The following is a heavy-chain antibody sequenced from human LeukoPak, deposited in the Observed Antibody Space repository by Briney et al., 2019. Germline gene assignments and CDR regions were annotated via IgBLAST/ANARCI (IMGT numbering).Heavy chain of an antibody. CDR2: ISTSGSYM. J-gene: IGHJ4*02. D-gene: IGHD6-19*01. CDR3: ARDRGGTGWFTFDY. Sequence: GESLKISCVASGFTFSAYSLNWVRQAPGRGLEWVSSISTSGSYMYYADSLKGRFTISRDNAKDTLFLEMSSLRAEDTAMYYCARDRGGTGWFTFDYWGQGTLVTVSS. CDR1: GFTFSAYS. V-gene: IGHV3-21*01.